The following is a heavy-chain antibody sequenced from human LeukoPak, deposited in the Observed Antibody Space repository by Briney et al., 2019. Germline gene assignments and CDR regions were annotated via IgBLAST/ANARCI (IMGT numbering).Heavy chain of an antibody. D-gene: IGHD2-2*01. CDR1: GYTFTSYY. V-gene: IGHV1-46*01. Sequence: ASVKVSCKASGYTFTSYYMPWVRQAPGQGLEWMGIINPSGGSTSYAQKFQGRVTMTRDTSTSTVYMELSSLRSEDTAVYYCARDIVVVPAATEDYYYYGMDVWGKGTTVTVSS. J-gene: IGHJ6*04. CDR3: ARDIVVVPAATEDYYYYGMDV. CDR2: INPSGGST.